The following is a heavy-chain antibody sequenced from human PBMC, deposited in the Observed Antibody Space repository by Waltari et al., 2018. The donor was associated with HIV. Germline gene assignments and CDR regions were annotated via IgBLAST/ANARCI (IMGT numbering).Heavy chain of an antibody. J-gene: IGHJ4*02. CDR2: IKYDGSEV. CDR1: GFNFSGYW. D-gene: IGHD2-15*01. CDR3: VREGRCYCFDY. V-gene: IGHV3-7*01. Sequence: EVQLEESGGGLVQPGGSLGLSCAVSGFNFSGYWMSWVRQVPGKGLEWVANIKYDGSEVFYADSVKGRFTISRDNEKKVIYLQMNSLRGEDTALYQCVREGRCYCFDYWGQGTLVSVSS.